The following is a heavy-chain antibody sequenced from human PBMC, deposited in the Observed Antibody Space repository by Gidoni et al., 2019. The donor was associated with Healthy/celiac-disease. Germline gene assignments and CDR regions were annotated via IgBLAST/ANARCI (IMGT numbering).Heavy chain of an antibody. Sequence: QVQLPASGAGLVKPSETLSLTCTVPAGSVSSGSYYWSWIRQPPGTGLEWIGYIYYSGSTNYNPSLKSRVTISGDTSKNQFSLKLSSVTAAYTAVYYCARDRQIFGVVTVFDYWGQGTLVTVSS. CDR3: ARDRQIFGVVTVFDY. D-gene: IGHD3-3*01. CDR2: IYYSGST. J-gene: IGHJ4*02. CDR1: AGSVSSGSYY. V-gene: IGHV4-61*01.